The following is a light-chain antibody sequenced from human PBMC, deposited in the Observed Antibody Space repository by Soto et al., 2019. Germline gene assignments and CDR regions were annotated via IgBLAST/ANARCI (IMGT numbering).Light chain of an antibody. J-gene: IGKJ1*01. V-gene: IGKV1-12*02. CDR3: QQANSFPWT. CDR2: AAS. Sequence: DIQMTQSPSSVSASVGDRVTITCRASQGFSSWLAWYQQKPGKAPKLLIYAASSLQSGVPSRFSGSGSGTDFTLTISSLQTEHFATYYCQQANSFPWTFGQGTKVEIK. CDR1: QGFSSW.